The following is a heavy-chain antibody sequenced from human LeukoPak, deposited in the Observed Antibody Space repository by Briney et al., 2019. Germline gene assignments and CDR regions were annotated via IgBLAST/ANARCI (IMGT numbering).Heavy chain of an antibody. V-gene: IGHV1-2*06. CDR3: ARANHPYYDSSGYFL. J-gene: IGHJ4*02. CDR1: GYTFTGYY. CDR2: INPNSGGT. D-gene: IGHD3-22*01. Sequence: ASVKVSCKASGYTFTGYYMHWVRQAPGQGLEWMGRINPNSGGTNYAKKFQGRVTMTRDTSISTAYMELSRLRSDDTAVYYCARANHPYYDSSGYFLWGQGTLVTVSS.